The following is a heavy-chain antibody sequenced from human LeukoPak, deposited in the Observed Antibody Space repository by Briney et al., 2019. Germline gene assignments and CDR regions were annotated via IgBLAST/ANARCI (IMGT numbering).Heavy chain of an antibody. CDR1: GFTFSSYS. Sequence: GGSLRLSCAASGFTFSSYSMNWVRQAPGKGLEWVSSISSSSSYIYYADSVKGRFTISRDNAKNSLYLQMNSLRAEDTAVYYCARQYMGSGWYAHYWGQGTLVTVSS. V-gene: IGHV3-21*01. J-gene: IGHJ4*02. D-gene: IGHD6-19*01. CDR2: ISSSSSYI. CDR3: ARQYMGSGWYAHY.